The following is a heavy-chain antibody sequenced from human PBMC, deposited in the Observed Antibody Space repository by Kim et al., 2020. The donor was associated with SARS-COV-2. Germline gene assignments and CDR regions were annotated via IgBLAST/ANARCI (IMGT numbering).Heavy chain of an antibody. J-gene: IGHJ3*02. Sequence: YADSVKGRFTISRDNSKNTLYLQMNSLRAEDTAVYYCANFPRTENDAFDIWGQGTMVTVSS. CDR3: ANFPRTENDAFDI. V-gene: IGHV3-23*01.